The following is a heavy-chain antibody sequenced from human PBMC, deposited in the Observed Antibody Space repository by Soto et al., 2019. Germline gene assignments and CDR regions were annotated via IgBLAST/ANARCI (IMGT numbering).Heavy chain of an antibody. CDR1: GGSISSYY. Sequence: PSETLSLTCTVSGGSISSYYWSWIRQPPGKGLEWIGYIYYSGSTNYNPSLKSRVTISVDTSKNQFSLKLSSVTAADTAVYYCARLNYYGSGSYYRGYYYYMDVWGKGTTVTVSS. J-gene: IGHJ6*03. CDR3: ARLNYYGSGSYYRGYYYYMDV. CDR2: IYYSGST. V-gene: IGHV4-59*08. D-gene: IGHD3-10*01.